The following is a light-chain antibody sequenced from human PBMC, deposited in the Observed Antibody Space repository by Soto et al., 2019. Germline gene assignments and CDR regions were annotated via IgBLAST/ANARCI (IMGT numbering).Light chain of an antibody. CDR1: QSISNW. CDR3: QQYNTYSYT. CDR2: DAS. Sequence: DIQMTQSPSTLSASVGDRVTITCRASQSISNWLAWYQQRPGKAPKLLIYDASTLESWVPSRFSGSGSGTEFTLTISGLLPDDFAIYYCQQYNTYSYTFGQGTKLEI. J-gene: IGKJ2*01. V-gene: IGKV1-5*01.